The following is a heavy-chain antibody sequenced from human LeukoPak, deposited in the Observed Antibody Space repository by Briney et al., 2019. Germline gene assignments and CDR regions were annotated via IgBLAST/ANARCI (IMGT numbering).Heavy chain of an antibody. D-gene: IGHD3-3*01. J-gene: IGHJ4*02. V-gene: IGHV3-64*04. Sequence: GGSLRLSCAASGFTFSIYTMHWVRQAPGKGLEYVSVISSNGGTTYYADSVKGRFTISRDNSKNTLYLQMNSLRAEDTAVYYCARDWWVIIPKGLFDYWGQGTLVTVSS. CDR3: ARDWWVIIPKGLFDY. CDR1: GFTFSIYT. CDR2: ISSNGGTT.